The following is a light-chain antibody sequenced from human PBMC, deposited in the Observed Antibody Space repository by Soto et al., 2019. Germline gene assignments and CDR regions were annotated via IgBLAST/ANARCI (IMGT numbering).Light chain of an antibody. V-gene: IGLV7-43*01. CDR2: STR. Sequence: QTVVTQEPSLTVSPGGTVTLTCASSSGAATSGSYPNWFQQKPGQAPRPLIHSTRNKYSSTPARFSGSLLGGKAALTVSGVQPDDEADYYCLLYYGGSLLFGGGTKLTVL. J-gene: IGLJ3*02. CDR3: LLYYGGSLL. CDR1: SGAATSGSY.